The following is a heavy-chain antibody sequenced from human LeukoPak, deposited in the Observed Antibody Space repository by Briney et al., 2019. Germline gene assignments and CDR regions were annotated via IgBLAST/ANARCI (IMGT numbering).Heavy chain of an antibody. CDR1: GGSFSGYY. D-gene: IGHD3-22*01. Sequence: SETLSLTCAVYGGSFSGYYWSWIRQPPGKGLEWIGEINHSGSTNYNPSLKSRVTISVDTSKNQFSPKLSSVTAADTAVYYCAREAHYYDSSGYYINWFDPWGQGTLVTVSS. CDR3: AREAHYYDSSGYYINWFDP. CDR2: INHSGST. V-gene: IGHV4-34*01. J-gene: IGHJ5*02.